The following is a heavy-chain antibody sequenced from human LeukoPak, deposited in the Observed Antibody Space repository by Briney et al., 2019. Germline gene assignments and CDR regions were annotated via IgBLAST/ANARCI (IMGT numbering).Heavy chain of an antibody. CDR3: ARNGRITIFGVAPRDAFDI. CDR1: GYTFTGYY. J-gene: IGHJ3*02. CDR2: INPHNGGT. V-gene: IGHV1-2*02. D-gene: IGHD3-3*01. Sequence: GASVKVSCKASGYTFTGYYMNWVRQAPGQGLEWMGWINPHNGGTNYAQKFQGRVTMTRDTSISTAYMELSKLRSDDTAVYYCARNGRITIFGVAPRDAFDIWGQGTMVTVSS.